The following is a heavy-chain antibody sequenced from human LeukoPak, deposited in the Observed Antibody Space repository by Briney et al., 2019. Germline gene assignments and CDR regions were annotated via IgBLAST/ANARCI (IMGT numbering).Heavy chain of an antibody. CDR1: GFTFSTYG. D-gene: IGHD3-22*01. V-gene: IGHV3-30*18. Sequence: GGSLRLSCAASGFTFSTYGMHWVRQTPGKGLEWVALISYDGSNKYYADSVKGRFTISRDNSKNTLYLQMNSLRPEDTAVYYCAKELKPMIVVADLFDYWGQGTLVTVSS. CDR2: ISYDGSNK. CDR3: AKELKPMIVVADLFDY. J-gene: IGHJ4*02.